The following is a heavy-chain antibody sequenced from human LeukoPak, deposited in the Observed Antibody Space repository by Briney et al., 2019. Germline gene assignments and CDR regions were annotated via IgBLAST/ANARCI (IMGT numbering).Heavy chain of an antibody. Sequence: GGSLRLSCAASAFTFSNYAMSWVRQAPGKGLEWVSAISGNGGSTYYADSVKGRFSISRDNSKNTLYLQMNSLRAEDTAVYYCAKSHYDSSGTFDYWGQGTLVTVSS. D-gene: IGHD3-22*01. CDR1: AFTFSNYA. CDR3: AKSHYDSSGTFDY. J-gene: IGHJ4*02. V-gene: IGHV3-23*01. CDR2: ISGNGGST.